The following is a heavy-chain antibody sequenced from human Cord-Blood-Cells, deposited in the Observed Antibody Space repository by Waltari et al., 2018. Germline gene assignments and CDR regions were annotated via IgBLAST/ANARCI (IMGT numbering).Heavy chain of an antibody. CDR3: ARARGAARDAFDI. CDR1: GYTFPSYY. D-gene: IGHD6-6*01. CDR2: INPSGGST. Sequence: QVQLVQSGAEVKKPGASVKVSCKASGYTFPSYYIHWVRQAPGQGLEWMGIINPSGGSTSYAQKFQGRVTMTRDTSTSTVYMELSSLRSEDTAVYYCARARGAARDAFDIWGQGTMVTVSS. V-gene: IGHV1-46*01. J-gene: IGHJ3*02.